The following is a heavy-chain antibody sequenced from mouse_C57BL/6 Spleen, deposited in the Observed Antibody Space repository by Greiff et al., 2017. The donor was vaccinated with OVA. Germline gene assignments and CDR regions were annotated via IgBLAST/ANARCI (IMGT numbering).Heavy chain of an antibody. CDR3: ASLDSSGY. D-gene: IGHD3-2*02. CDR2: IYPGDGDT. Sequence: QVQLQQSGPELVKPGASVKISCKASGYAFSSSWMNWVKQRPGKGLEWIGRIYPGDGDTNYNGKFKGKATLTADKSSSTAYMQLSSLASEDSAVCFYASLDSSGYWGQGTTLTVSS. V-gene: IGHV1-82*01. J-gene: IGHJ2*01. CDR1: GYAFSSSW.